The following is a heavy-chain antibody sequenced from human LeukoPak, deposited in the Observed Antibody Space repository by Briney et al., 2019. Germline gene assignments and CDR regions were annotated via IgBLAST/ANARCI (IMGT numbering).Heavy chain of an antibody. CDR1: GGSISSSY. CDR3: AIDYGGYAFGSSDI. Sequence: SETLSLTCTGSGGSISSSYWSWIRQPAGKGLEWIGLIYSSGNTNYSPSLKSRVTMSVDTPKNQFFLTLSSVTAADTAVYYCAIDYGGYAFGSSDIWGQGTTVTVSP. J-gene: IGHJ3*02. CDR2: IYSSGNT. D-gene: IGHD5-12*01. V-gene: IGHV4-4*07.